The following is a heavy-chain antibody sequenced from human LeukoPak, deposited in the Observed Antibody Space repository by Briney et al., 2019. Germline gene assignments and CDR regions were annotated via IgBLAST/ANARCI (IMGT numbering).Heavy chain of an antibody. CDR3: ARRGYDFWSGYSDAFDI. V-gene: IGHV4-38-2*01. J-gene: IGHJ3*02. CDR1: GYSISSGYY. Sequence: PSETLSLTCAVSGYSISSGYYWGWVRQPPGKGLEWIGSIYHSGSTYYNPSLKSRVTISVDTSKNQFSLKLSSVTAADTAVYYCARRGYDFWSGYSDAFDIWGQGTMVTVSS. D-gene: IGHD3-3*01. CDR2: IYHSGST.